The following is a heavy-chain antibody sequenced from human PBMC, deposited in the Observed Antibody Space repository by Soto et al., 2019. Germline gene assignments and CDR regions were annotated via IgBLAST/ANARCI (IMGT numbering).Heavy chain of an antibody. CDR2: ISKSDYT. D-gene: IGHD2-2*01. J-gene: IGHJ4*02. CDR3: AREDSIIIPAVSDF. Sequence: HGGALRLSCAASGFNFNSYEMKWVRQAPGKGLEWVSSISKSDYTYYSDSVKGRFTISRDNAKNSVSLQMNTLRVEDTAVYYCAREDSIIIPAVSDFWGQGTLVTVSS. CDR1: GFNFNSYE. V-gene: IGHV3-48*03.